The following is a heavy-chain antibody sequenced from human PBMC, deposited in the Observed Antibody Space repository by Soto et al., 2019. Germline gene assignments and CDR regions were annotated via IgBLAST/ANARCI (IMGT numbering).Heavy chain of an antibody. CDR1: GGTFTNCA. J-gene: IGHJ6*02. V-gene: IGHV1-69*06. D-gene: IGHD3-10*01. CDR2: IIPFYDKA. Sequence: QVELVQSGVEVKKPGSSLKVSCKASGGTFTNCAFNWVRQAPGQGLAWMGGIIPFYDKANYAEKFLGRVTITADKSTTTAYMELSSLTSDDTAVYFCARGYRELYYYAMDVWGRGTPVIVSS. CDR3: ARGYRELYYYAMDV.